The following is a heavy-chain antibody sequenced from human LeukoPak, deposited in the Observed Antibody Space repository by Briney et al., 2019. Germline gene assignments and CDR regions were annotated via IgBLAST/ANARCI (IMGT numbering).Heavy chain of an antibody. Sequence: PGESLKISCKGSGFTFSSYEMNWVRQAPGKGLEWVSYISSSGSTIYYADSVRGRFTISRDNAKNSLYLQMNSLRAEDTAVYYCARDRLVDGLGLRDWGQGTLVTVSS. CDR2: ISSSGSTI. D-gene: IGHD5-24*01. CDR1: GFTFSSYE. V-gene: IGHV3-48*03. J-gene: IGHJ4*02. CDR3: ARDRLVDGLGLRD.